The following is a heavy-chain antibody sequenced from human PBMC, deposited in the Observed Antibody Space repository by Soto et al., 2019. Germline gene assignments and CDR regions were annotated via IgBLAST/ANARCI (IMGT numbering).Heavy chain of an antibody. CDR1: GCTYISYA. V-gene: IGHV3-23*01. J-gene: IGHJ3*02. CDR3: AKVEPSGALGKAYCGGDCPVDAFDI. CDR2: ISGSGGST. D-gene: IGHD2-21*01. Sequence: GAVRLSWAASGCTYISYAMGSVRQAPGKGLEWVSAISGSGGSTYYADSVKGRFTISRDNSKNTLYLQMNSLRAEDTAVYYCAKVEPSGALGKAYCGGDCPVDAFDIWGQGTMVTVSS.